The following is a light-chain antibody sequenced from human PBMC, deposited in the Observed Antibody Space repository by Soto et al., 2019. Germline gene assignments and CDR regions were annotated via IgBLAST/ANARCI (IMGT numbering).Light chain of an antibody. CDR2: RNH. CDR3: AAWDDSLRAVV. CDR1: GSNIGTHA. J-gene: IGLJ2*01. V-gene: IGLV1-44*01. Sequence: QSVLTQSPSESATPGQRVTISCSGSGSNIGTHAVNWYQQVPGTAPTLLIFRNHQRPSVVPDRFSGSKSGTSASLAISGPQSEDEADYYCAAWDDSLRAVVVGGGTKVTVL.